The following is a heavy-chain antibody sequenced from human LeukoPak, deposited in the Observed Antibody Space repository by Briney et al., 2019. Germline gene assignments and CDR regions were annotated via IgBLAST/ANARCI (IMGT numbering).Heavy chain of an antibody. V-gene: IGHV3-21*01. D-gene: IGHD5-18*01. CDR3: ARADWDTAMIDY. J-gene: IGHJ4*02. CDR2: ISSSSSYI. CDR1: GFTFSSYS. Sequence: AGSLRLSCAASGFTFSSYSMNWVRQAPGKGLEWVSSISSSSSYIYYADSVKGRFTISRDNAKNSLYLQMNSLRAEDTAVYYCARADWDTAMIDYWGQGTLVTVSS.